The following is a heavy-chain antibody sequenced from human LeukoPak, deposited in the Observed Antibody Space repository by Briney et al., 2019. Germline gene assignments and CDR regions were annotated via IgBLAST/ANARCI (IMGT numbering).Heavy chain of an antibody. CDR3: AKNTGNVVVVAVDY. D-gene: IGHD2-15*01. V-gene: IGHV3-23*01. CDR1: GFTFSSYA. Sequence: GGSLRLSCAASGFTFSSYAMSWVRQAPGKGLEWVSAISGSGGSTYYADSVKGRFTISRDNSKNTLYLQMNSLRAEDTAVYYCAKNTGNVVVVAVDYWGQGTLVTVSS. J-gene: IGHJ4*02. CDR2: ISGSGGST.